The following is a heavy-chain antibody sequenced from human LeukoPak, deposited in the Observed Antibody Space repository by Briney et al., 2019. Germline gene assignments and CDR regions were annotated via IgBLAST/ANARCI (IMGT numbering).Heavy chain of an antibody. V-gene: IGHV1-18*04. CDR3: ARGSGYDPPNY. Sequence: GASVKVSCKASGYTFTGYYIHWVRQAPGQGLEWMGWINAYNGNTNYAQKLQGRVTMTTDTSTGTAYMELRSLRSDDTAVYYCARGSGYDPPNYWGQGTLVTVSS. D-gene: IGHD5-12*01. CDR1: GYTFTGYY. CDR2: INAYNGNT. J-gene: IGHJ4*02.